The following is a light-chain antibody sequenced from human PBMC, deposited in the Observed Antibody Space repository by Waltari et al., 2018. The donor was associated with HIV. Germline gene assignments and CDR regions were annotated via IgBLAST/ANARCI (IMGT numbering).Light chain of an antibody. CDR3: LTWDNLFSGWV. CDR1: RDNVGSGG. CDR2: RNN. Sequence: QAGLAQPPSVSAGLGQAVAFACTGNRDNVGSGGAAWLQHHQGHPPRLLPHRNNNRASGVSERFSPSTSGNTASLTISGLQPEDEADYYCLTWDNLFSGWVFGEGTHVTVL. V-gene: IGLV10-54*04. J-gene: IGLJ3*02.